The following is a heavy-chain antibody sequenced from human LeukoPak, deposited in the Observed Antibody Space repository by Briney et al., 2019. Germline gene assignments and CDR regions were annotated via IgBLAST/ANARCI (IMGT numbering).Heavy chain of an antibody. J-gene: IGHJ4*02. CDR2: VYYTGST. Sequence: SETLSLTCTVSGGSINNYYWTWIRQPPGKGLECIGYVYYTGSTYYNPSLKSRVTISVDTSRNQFSLELNSVTAADTAVYYCARDSSTVTTRHFDYWGQGTLVTVSS. CDR1: GGSINNYY. V-gene: IGHV4-59*01. CDR3: ARDSSTVTTRHFDY. D-gene: IGHD4-17*01.